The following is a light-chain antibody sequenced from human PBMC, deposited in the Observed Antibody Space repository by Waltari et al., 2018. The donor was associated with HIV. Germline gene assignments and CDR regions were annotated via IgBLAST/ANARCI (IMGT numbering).Light chain of an antibody. V-gene: IGLV1-40*01. CDR1: SSQTGAGFV. CDR2: GDT. J-gene: IGLJ3*02. CDR3: QSYDSGLSVV. Sequence: QSVLTQPPSVSGAPGPMVPISRTGNSSQTGAGFVFHWYQQVPETAPKLLIYGDTNRPSGVPDRFSGSKSGTSASLAITGLQAEDEADYYCQSYDSGLSVVFGGGTKLTVL.